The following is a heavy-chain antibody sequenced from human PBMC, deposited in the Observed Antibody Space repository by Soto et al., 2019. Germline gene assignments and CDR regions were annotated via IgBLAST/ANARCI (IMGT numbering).Heavy chain of an antibody. D-gene: IGHD2-15*01. CDR2: IYYSGST. Sequence: PSETLSLTCTVSGGSISNYYWSWIRQPPGKGLEWIAYIYYSGSTNYNPSLKSRVTISLDTSKNQFSLKLSSVTAADTAVYYCARAGVATLSDYWGQGTLVTVSS. CDR3: ARAGVATLSDY. J-gene: IGHJ4*02. V-gene: IGHV4-59*01. CDR1: GGSISNYY.